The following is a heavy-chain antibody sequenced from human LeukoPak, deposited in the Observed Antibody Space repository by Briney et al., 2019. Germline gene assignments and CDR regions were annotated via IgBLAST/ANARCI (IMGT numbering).Heavy chain of an antibody. D-gene: IGHD6-13*01. CDR1: GFTFSSYG. V-gene: IGHV3-23*01. CDR2: ISGSGGST. CDR3: AKTYSSSWYPWDY. Sequence: PGGSLRLSCAASGFTFSSYGMSWVRQAPGKGLEWVSAISGSGGSTYYADSVKGRFTISRDNSKNTLYLQMNSLRAEDTAAYYCAKTYSSSWYPWDYWGQGTLVTVSS. J-gene: IGHJ4*02.